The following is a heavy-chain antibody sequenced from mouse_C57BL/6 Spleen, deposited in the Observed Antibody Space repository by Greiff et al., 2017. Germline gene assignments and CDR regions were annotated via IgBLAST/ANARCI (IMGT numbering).Heavy chain of an antibody. CDR3: TAWDYYGSSLGY. D-gene: IGHD1-1*01. Sequence: EVQLQQSGAELVRPGASVKLSCTASGFNIKDYYMHWVKQRPEQGLEWIGRIDPEDGDTEYAPKFQGKATMTADTSSNTAYLQLSSLTSEDTAVYYCTAWDYYGSSLGYWGQGTTLTVSS. CDR2: IDPEDGDT. CDR1: GFNIKDYY. J-gene: IGHJ2*01. V-gene: IGHV14-1*01.